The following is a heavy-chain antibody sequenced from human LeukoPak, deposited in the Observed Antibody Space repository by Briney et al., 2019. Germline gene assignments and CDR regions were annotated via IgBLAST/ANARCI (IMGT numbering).Heavy chain of an antibody. CDR1: GFTFSSYS. Sequence: PGGSLRLSCAASGFTFSSYSMNWVRQAPGKGLEWVSYISSSSSTIYYADSVKGRFTISRDNAKNSLYLQMNSLRAEDTAVYYCAASYDYYDSLFDPWGQGTLVTVSS. J-gene: IGHJ5*02. V-gene: IGHV3-48*04. CDR3: AASYDYYDSLFDP. D-gene: IGHD3-22*01. CDR2: ISSSSSTI.